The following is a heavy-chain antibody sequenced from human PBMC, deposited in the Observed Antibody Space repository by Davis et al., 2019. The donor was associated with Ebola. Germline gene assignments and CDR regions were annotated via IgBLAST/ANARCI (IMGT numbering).Heavy chain of an antibody. D-gene: IGHD6-6*01. Sequence: GESLKISCAASGFTFSDYYMSWIRQAPGKGLEWVSYISSSGRTIYYADSVKGRFTISRDNAKNSLYLQMNSLRAEDTAVYYCARKIAARVGWFDPWGQGTLVTVSS. J-gene: IGHJ5*02. CDR3: ARKIAARVGWFDP. CDR1: GFTFSDYY. V-gene: IGHV3-11*04. CDR2: ISSSGRTI.